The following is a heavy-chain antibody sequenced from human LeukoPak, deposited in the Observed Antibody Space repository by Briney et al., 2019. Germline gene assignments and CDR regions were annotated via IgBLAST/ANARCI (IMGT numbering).Heavy chain of an antibody. J-gene: IGHJ4*02. CDR2: ISDRGSRT. CDR3: AKRGVVIRVILVGFHKEAYYFDS. D-gene: IGHD3-22*01. CDR1: GFTVSSNY. V-gene: IGHV3-23*01. Sequence: PGGSLRLSCAASGFTVSSNYMGWVRKAPGEGLEWVAGISDRGSRTNYADSVKGRFTISTDHPKNTLYLQMNSLRAEDTAVYFCAKRGVVIRVILVGFHKEAYYFDSWGQGALVTVSS.